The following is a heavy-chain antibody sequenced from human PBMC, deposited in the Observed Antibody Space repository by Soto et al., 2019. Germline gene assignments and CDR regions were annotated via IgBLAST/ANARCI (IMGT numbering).Heavy chain of an antibody. CDR2: IIPIFGTA. CDR1: GGTFSSYA. Sequence: QVQLVQSGAEVKKPGSSVKVSCKASGGTFSSYAISWVRQAPGQGLEWMGGIIPIFGTANYAQKFQGRVTITAHESTSTAYMELSSLRSEDTAVYYCARGRQLLKRRLYYFDYSGQGTLVTVSS. V-gene: IGHV1-69*01. J-gene: IGHJ4*02. CDR3: ARGRQLLKRRLYYFDY. D-gene: IGHD3-16*01.